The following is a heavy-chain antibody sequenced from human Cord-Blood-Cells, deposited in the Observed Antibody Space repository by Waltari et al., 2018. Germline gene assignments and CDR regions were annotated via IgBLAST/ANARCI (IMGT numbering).Heavy chain of an antibody. CDR3: TRPSIAARPFDI. Sequence: EVQLVESGGGLVQPGGSLKLSCAASGFTFSGSAMHWVRQASGKGLEWVGRIRSKANSYATAYAASVKGRFTISRDDSKNTAYLQMNSLKTEDTAVYYCTRPSIAARPFDIWGQGTMVTVSS. CDR2: IRSKANSYAT. J-gene: IGHJ3*02. V-gene: IGHV3-73*02. D-gene: IGHD6-6*01. CDR1: GFTFSGSA.